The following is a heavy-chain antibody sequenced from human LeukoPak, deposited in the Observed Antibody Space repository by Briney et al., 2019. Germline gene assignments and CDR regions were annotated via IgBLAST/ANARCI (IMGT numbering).Heavy chain of an antibody. V-gene: IGHV3-23*01. CDR2: ISGSGGST. CDR1: GFTFSSYA. Sequence: GGSLRLSCAASGFTFSSYAMSWVRQAPGKGLEWVSAISGSGGSTYYADSVKGRFTISRDNSKNTLYLQMNSLRAEDTAVYYCAKDLVPLDYSNLWGGSGPHYFDYWGQGTLVTVSS. J-gene: IGHJ4*02. CDR3: AKDLVPLDYSNLWGGSGPHYFDY. D-gene: IGHD4-11*01.